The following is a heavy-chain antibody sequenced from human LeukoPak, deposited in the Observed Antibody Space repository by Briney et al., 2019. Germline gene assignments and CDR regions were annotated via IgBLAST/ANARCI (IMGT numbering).Heavy chain of an antibody. CDR3: ARESPYYYDSSGYRYYYYYGMDV. J-gene: IGHJ6*02. CDR1: GGSISSYY. D-gene: IGHD3-22*01. CDR2: IYYSGST. V-gene: IGHV4-59*01. Sequence: SETLSLTCTVSGGSISSYYWSWIRQPPGKGLEWSGYIYYSGSTNYNPSLKSRVTISVDTSKNQFSLKLSSVTAADTAVYYCARESPYYYDSSGYRYYYYYGMDVWGQGTTVTVSS.